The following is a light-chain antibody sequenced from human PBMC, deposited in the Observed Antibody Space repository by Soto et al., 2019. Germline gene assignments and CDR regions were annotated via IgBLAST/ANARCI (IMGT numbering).Light chain of an antibody. J-gene: IGKJ2*01. V-gene: IGKV3-11*01. CDR3: QQRSSWPYT. Sequence: EIVLTQSPATLSLSPGERATLSCRASQSVSSYLAWYQQKPGQAPRLLIYDASNRATGIPARFSGSGSGTDFTLTISILEPEDFAVYYCQQRSSWPYTFGQGTKVDIK. CDR1: QSVSSY. CDR2: DAS.